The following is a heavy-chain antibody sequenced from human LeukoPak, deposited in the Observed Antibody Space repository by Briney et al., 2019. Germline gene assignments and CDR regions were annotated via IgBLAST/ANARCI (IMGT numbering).Heavy chain of an antibody. CDR3: HFKYCSSSTCFYYFDY. CDR2: IYYSGIT. D-gene: IGHD2-2*01. Sequence: SETLSLTCTVSGGSISSSSHYWGWIRQPPGKGLEWIGSIYYSGITYYNPSLRSRVTISVDTSKNQFSLKLSSVTATDTAVYYCHFKYCSSSTCFYYFDYWGQGTLVTVSP. J-gene: IGHJ4*02. V-gene: IGHV4-39*01. CDR1: GGSISSSSHY.